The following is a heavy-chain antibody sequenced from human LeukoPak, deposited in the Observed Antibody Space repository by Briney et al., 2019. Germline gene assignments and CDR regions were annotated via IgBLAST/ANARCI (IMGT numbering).Heavy chain of an antibody. CDR3: ARNTGFPFFDF. CDR1: GDTFTNYG. CDR2: ISTYTVET. V-gene: IGHV1-18*01. J-gene: IGHJ4*01. Sequence: ASVKVSCKASGDTFTNYGISWVRQAPGQGLEWMGWISTYTVETIYAQKFQGRVTLSTDTSTSTAYMELNRLTSDDTAVYYCARNTGFPFFDFWGHGALATVSS.